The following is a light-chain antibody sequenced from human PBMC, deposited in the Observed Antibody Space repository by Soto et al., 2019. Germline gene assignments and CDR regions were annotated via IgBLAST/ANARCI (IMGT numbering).Light chain of an antibody. V-gene: IGKV1-39*01. CDR3: QQTNSFPFT. CDR1: QSISSY. CDR2: AAY. J-gene: IGKJ3*01. Sequence: DIQMTQSPTSLSASARDRVTITCRASQSISSYLNWYQQKAGRAPKLLIYAAYRLQSGVPSRFSGSGFGRNFSLTITSLQPEDFATYYCQQTNSFPFTFGPRTKVDIK.